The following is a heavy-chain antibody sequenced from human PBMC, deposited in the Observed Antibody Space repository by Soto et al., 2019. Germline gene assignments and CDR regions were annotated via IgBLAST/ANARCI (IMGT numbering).Heavy chain of an antibody. Sequence: GESLKISCKGSVYRFTNYWIGWVRQMPGDGLEWMGIINPNDSETRYSPSFQGQVTVSVDKSISTAYLQWSSLRASDTAMYYCVAPWGSSYFQDMYVWGQGTTVTVS. V-gene: IGHV5-51*01. CDR1: VYRFTNYW. CDR3: VAPWGSSYFQDMYV. D-gene: IGHD2-15*01. CDR2: INPNDSET. J-gene: IGHJ6*02.